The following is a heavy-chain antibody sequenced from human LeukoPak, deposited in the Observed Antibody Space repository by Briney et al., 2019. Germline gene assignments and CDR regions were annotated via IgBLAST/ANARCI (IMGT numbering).Heavy chain of an antibody. CDR1: GFTFSSYE. V-gene: IGHV3-48*03. CDR3: ARDPAPLGY. Sequence: GGSLRLPCAASGFTFSSYEMNWVRQAPGKGLEWVSYISSSGSTIYYADSVKGRFTISRDNAKNSLYLQMNSLRAEDTAVYYCARDPAPLGYWGQGTLVTVSS. CDR2: ISSSGSTI. J-gene: IGHJ4*02. D-gene: IGHD2-2*01.